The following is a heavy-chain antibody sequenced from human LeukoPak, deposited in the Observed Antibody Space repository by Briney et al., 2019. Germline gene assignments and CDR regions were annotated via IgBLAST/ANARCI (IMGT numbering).Heavy chain of an antibody. CDR2: IIPIFGTA. CDR1: GGTFSSYA. D-gene: IGHD2-2*01. J-gene: IGHJ6*02. CDR3: ASTVNIVVVPAAIKNYYYGMDV. Sequence: SVKVSCKASGGTFSSYAISWVRQAPGQGLEWMGGIIPIFGTANYAQKFQGRVTITADESTSTAYMELSSLRSEDTAVYYCASTVNIVVVPAAIKNYYYGMDVWGQGTTVTVSS. V-gene: IGHV1-69*13.